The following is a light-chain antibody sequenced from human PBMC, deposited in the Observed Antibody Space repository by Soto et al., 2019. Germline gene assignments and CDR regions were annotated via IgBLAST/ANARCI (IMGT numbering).Light chain of an antibody. CDR3: SSYRSSIHVV. CDR2: DVS. V-gene: IGLV2-14*01. Sequence: QSALTQPASVSGSPGQSITISCTGTSSDVGGYNYVSWYQQHPGKAPKLMIYDVSNRPSGVSNRFSGSKSGNTASLTISGLQAEDEADYCCSSYRSSIHVVFGGGTKVTVL. J-gene: IGLJ2*01. CDR1: SSDVGGYNY.